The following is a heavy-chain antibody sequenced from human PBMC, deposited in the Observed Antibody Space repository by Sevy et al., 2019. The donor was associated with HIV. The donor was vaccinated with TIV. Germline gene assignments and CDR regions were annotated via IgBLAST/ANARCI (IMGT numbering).Heavy chain of an antibody. Sequence: GGSLRLSCVASGLTFTATGMSWVRQAPGKGLEWVAGVTSDGATYYADSVRDRFTVSRDNSKNTLYLQLNSLRADDTAVFYCAGGDTTMITDLDYWGQGTLVTVSS. CDR3: AGGDTTMITDLDY. J-gene: IGHJ4*02. V-gene: IGHV3-23*01. CDR2: VTSDGAT. D-gene: IGHD3-16*01. CDR1: GLTFTATG.